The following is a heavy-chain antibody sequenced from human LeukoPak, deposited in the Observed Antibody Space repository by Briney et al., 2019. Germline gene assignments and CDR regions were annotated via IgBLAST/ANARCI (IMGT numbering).Heavy chain of an antibody. CDR1: GGSFSGYY. J-gene: IGHJ6*02. CDR3: ARAPPGSTTGGMDV. V-gene: IGHV4-34*01. D-gene: IGHD2-15*01. Sequence: PSETLSLTCAVYGGSFSGYYWSWIRQPPGKGLEWIGEINHSGSTNYNPSLKSRVTISVDTSKNQFSLKLSSVTAADTAVYYCARAPPGSTTGGMDVWGQGTTVTVSS. CDR2: INHSGST.